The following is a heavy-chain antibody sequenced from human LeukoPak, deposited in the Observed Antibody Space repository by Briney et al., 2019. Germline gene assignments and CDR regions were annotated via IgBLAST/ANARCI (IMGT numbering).Heavy chain of an antibody. J-gene: IGHJ5*02. CDR1: GFPFSIYW. V-gene: IGHV3-48*02. CDR2: ISASSGAM. CDR3: ARDAGSYTMGNWFDP. Sequence: GGSLRLSCAASGFPFSIYWMTWVRQAPGKGLEWVAYISASSGAMYYADSVKGRFTITRDDARNSLYLLMNSLRDEDSAVYYCARDAGSYTMGNWFDPWGQGTLVTVSS. D-gene: IGHD1-26*01.